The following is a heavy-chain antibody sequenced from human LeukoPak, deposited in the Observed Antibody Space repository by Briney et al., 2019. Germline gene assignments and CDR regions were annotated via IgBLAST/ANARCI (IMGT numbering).Heavy chain of an antibody. CDR3: AKDGPASWGYFDY. D-gene: IGHD3-16*01. V-gene: IGHV3-23*01. Sequence: PGGSLRLSCAASGFTFRSYAMNWVRQAPGKGLEWVSTISSSGSSTYYADSVKGRFTTSRDNSKNTVYLLMNSLSAEDTAVYYCAKDGPASWGYFDYWGQGTPVTVSS. J-gene: IGHJ4*02. CDR1: GFTFRSYA. CDR2: ISSSGSST.